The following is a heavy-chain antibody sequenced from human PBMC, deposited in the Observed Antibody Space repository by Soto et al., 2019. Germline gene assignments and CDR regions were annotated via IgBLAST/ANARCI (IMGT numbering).Heavy chain of an antibody. D-gene: IGHD6-19*01. V-gene: IGHV2-5*02. Sequence: QITLKESGPPLVKPTQTLTLTCTFSGFSLSTSGVGVGWIRQPPGKALEWLALIYWDDDKRYSPSLKSRLTITKDTSKNQVVLTMTNMDPVDTATYYCAHKGGAVAGLYHYYGMDVWGQGTTVTVSS. CDR1: GFSLSTSGVG. CDR3: AHKGGAVAGLYHYYGMDV. J-gene: IGHJ6*02. CDR2: IYWDDDK.